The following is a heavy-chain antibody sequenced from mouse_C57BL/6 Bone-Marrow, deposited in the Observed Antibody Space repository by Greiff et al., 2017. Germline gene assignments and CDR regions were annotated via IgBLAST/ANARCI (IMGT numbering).Heavy chain of an antibody. J-gene: IGHJ2*01. V-gene: IGHV3-6*01. Sequence: EVQLVESGPGLVKPSQSLSLTCSVTGYSITSGYYWNWIRQFPGNKLEWMGYISYDGSNNYNPSLKNRISITRDTSKNQFFLKLNSVTTEDTATYYCARYWDRFDYWGQGTTLTVSS. CDR3: ARYWDRFDY. D-gene: IGHD4-1*01. CDR2: ISYDGSN. CDR1: GYSITSGYY.